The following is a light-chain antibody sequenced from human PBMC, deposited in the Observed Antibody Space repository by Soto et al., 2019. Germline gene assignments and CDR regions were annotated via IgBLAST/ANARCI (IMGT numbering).Light chain of an antibody. CDR3: AAWDDSLSGGV. Sequence: QSVLTQAPAASGTPGQRVTISCSGSSSNIGSNTVNWYQQLPGTAPKLLIHSNDERPSGVPDRFSGSKSGTSASLAISGLRSEDEAEYYCAAWDDSLSGGVFGTGTKVTVL. CDR2: SND. CDR1: SSNIGSNT. J-gene: IGLJ1*01. V-gene: IGLV1-44*01.